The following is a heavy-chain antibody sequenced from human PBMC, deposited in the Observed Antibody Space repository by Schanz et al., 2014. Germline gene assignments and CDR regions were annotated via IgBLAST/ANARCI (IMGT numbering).Heavy chain of an antibody. CDR2: IHSTGET. Sequence: EVQLVESGGVVVQPGGSLRLSCAGSGFTFDDYTMHWVRQPPGKGLEWVSAIHSTGETYYPDSVQGRFTISRENTKNSLYLQMTNLRAGDTAIYYCARVVRYSGYVRHWFFDLWGRGTSVTVSS. D-gene: IGHD5-12*01. CDR1: GFTFDDYT. J-gene: IGHJ2*01. V-gene: IGHV3-13*01. CDR3: ARVVRYSGYVRHWFFDL.